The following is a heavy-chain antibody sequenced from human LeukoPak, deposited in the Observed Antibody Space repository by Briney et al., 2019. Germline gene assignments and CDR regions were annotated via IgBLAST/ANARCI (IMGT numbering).Heavy chain of an antibody. CDR1: GGSIRGYY. CDR3: AREYCSSTNCYFDY. J-gene: IGHJ4*02. Sequence: SETLSLTCTVSGGSIRGYYWTWIRQPPGKGLEGIGYIYYSGSVDYNPSLTSRVTISVDTSNNQFSLKLSSVTAADSALYDCAREYCSSTNCYFDYWGQGTLVTVSS. CDR2: IYYSGSV. V-gene: IGHV4-59*01. D-gene: IGHD2-2*01.